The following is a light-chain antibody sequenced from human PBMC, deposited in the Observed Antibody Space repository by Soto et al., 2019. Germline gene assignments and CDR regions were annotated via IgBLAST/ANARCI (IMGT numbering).Light chain of an antibody. CDR3: QQYNHWPLRT. J-gene: IGKJ1*01. CDR2: DAF. Sequence: ELLLPQSPATLAVSPGETATLSCRANQSVSSNLAWYQQRPGQAPRLLIYDAFTRATGIPARFSGSGCGTEFSLTSISLLYEDFAVYYWQQYNHWPLRTFGQGTKVEIK. CDR1: QSVSSN. V-gene: IGKV3-15*01.